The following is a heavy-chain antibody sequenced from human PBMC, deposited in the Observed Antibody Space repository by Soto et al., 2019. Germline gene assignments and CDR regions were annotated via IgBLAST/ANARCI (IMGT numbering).Heavy chain of an antibody. CDR3: ARDRIPTGMDV. CDR2: ISSSSSYL. Sequence: GGSLRLSCAASGFTFSSYSMNWVRQAPGKGLEWVSSISSSSSYLYYADSVKGRFTISRDNAKISLYLQMNSLRAEDTAVYYCARDRIPTGMDVWGQGTTVTVSS. V-gene: IGHV3-21*01. J-gene: IGHJ6*02. D-gene: IGHD5-18*01. CDR1: GFTFSSYS.